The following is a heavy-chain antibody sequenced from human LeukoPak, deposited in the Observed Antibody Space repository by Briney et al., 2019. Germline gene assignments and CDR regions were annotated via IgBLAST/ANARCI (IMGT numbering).Heavy chain of an antibody. J-gene: IGHJ4*02. CDR1: GFTISTFA. CDR3: ARRELLAYGDHGFDY. V-gene: IGHV3-23*01. D-gene: IGHD4-17*01. CDR2: VRDSDDRT. Sequence: GGSLRLSCAASGFTISTFAMNWVRLPPGRGLEWGSTVRDSDDRTYYADSVKGRFTISRDNSKNTLYLQMDSLRAEDTAVYFCARRELLAYGDHGFDYWGRGTLVTVSS.